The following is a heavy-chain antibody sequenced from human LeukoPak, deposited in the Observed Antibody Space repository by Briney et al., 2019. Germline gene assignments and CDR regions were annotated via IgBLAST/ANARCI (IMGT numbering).Heavy chain of an antibody. CDR1: GYSLTSGYY. CDR2: MYHSGGT. J-gene: IGHJ6*03. CDR3: ARSGSYYYYMDV. Sequence: SETLSLTCAVSGYSLTSGYYWGWLRQPPGKGLEWIGSMYHSGGTYYNPSLKSRVTISVDTSKNQFSLKLSSVTAAATAMYYCARSGSYYYYMDVWGQGTTVTVSS. D-gene: IGHD3-10*01. V-gene: IGHV4-38-2*01.